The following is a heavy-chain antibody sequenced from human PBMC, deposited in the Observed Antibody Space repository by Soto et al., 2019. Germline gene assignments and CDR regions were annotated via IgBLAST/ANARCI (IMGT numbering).Heavy chain of an antibody. J-gene: IGHJ4*02. CDR3: ASHRGAAVAGLFDY. CDR2: IYHSGST. CDR1: GGSISSSNW. V-gene: IGHV4-4*02. D-gene: IGHD6-19*01. Sequence: QVQLQESGPGLVKPSRTLSLTCAVSGGSISSSNWWSWVRQRPGKGLEWIGEIYHSGSTNYNPSLKSRVTISVDKSKNQFSLKLSSVTAADTAVYFCASHRGAAVAGLFDYWGQGTLVTVSS.